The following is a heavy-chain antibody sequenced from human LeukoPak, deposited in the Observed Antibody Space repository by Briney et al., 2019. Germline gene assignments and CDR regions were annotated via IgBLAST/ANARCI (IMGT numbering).Heavy chain of an antibody. Sequence: PGGSLRLSCAASGFTFDDYAMHWVRQGPGKGLEWVSGISWNSGSIGYADSVKGRFTISRDNAKNSLYLQMNSLRAEDTALYYCAKDIEGWGPIAVAGPFDYWGQGTLVTVSS. J-gene: IGHJ4*02. D-gene: IGHD6-19*01. CDR3: AKDIEGWGPIAVAGPFDY. CDR1: GFTFDDYA. V-gene: IGHV3-9*01. CDR2: ISWNSGSI.